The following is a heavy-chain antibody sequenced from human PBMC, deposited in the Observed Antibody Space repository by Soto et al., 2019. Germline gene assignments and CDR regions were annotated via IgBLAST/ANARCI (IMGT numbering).Heavy chain of an antibody. CDR1: GFTFSDYY. J-gene: IGHJ5*02. CDR2: ISSSSSYT. CDR3: ARAITMVRGVRSWFDP. V-gene: IGHV3-11*06. D-gene: IGHD3-10*01. Sequence: QVQLVESGGGLVKPGGSLRLSCAASGFTFSDYYMSWIRQAPGKGLEWVSYISSSSSYTNYADSVKGRFTISRDNAKNSLNLQMNSLRAEDTAVYYCARAITMVRGVRSWFDPCGQGTLFTVSS.